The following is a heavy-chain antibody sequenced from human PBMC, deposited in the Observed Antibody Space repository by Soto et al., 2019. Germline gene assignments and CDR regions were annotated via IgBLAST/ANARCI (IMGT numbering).Heavy chain of an antibody. V-gene: IGHV3-30*03. CDR2: ISGDGNDK. J-gene: IGHJ4*02. Sequence: QVQLVESGGGVVQPGRSLRLSCAASGFIFRNFGMHWVRRAPGKGLEWVATISGDGNDKYYPDSMKARFTISSDNFNNTLYLQLNSLRPEDTAVYHCVQGASTAHQPLDSWGQGVLVTVSS. CDR3: VQGASTAHQPLDS. D-gene: IGHD1-26*01. CDR1: GFIFRNFG.